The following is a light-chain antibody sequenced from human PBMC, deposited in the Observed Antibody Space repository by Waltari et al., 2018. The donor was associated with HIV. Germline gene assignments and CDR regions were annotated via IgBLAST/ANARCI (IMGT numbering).Light chain of an antibody. V-gene: IGLV2-8*01. Sequence: QSALTQPPSASGSPGQSVTISCTGTSSDVGAYNYVSWFQQHPGKAPKLMIYYVTKRPSGFPDRFSGSKSGNTASLTVSGLQAEDEADYYCASHAGSKDVFGGGTRLTVL. J-gene: IGLJ2*01. CDR3: ASHAGSKDV. CDR1: SSDVGAYNY. CDR2: YVT.